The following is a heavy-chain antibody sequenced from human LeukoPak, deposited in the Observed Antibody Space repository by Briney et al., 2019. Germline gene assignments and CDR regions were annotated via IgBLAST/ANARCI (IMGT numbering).Heavy chain of an antibody. D-gene: IGHD2/OR15-2a*01. Sequence: AGGSLRLSCEASGFTFSNYSMNWVRQAPGKGLEWVSYIRSSSSTIYYADSVKGRFTISRDNAKNTLYLQMNSLRAEDTAVYYCARDWFHAIDYWGQGTLVTVSS. CDR2: IRSSSSTI. CDR1: GFTFSNYS. V-gene: IGHV3-48*04. J-gene: IGHJ4*02. CDR3: ARDWFHAIDY.